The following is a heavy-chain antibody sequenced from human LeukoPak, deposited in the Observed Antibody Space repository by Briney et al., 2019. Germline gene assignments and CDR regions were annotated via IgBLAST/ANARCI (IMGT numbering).Heavy chain of an antibody. J-gene: IGHJ5*02. Sequence: SQTLSLTCTVSGGSISSGSYYWSWIRQPAGKGLEWIGRIYTSGSTNYNPSLKSRVTISVDTSKNQFSLKLSSVTAADTAVYYCARKTYYYDSSGPYGWFDPWGQGTLVTVSS. V-gene: IGHV4-61*02. CDR1: GGSISSGSYY. CDR3: ARKTYYYDSSGPYGWFDP. D-gene: IGHD3-22*01. CDR2: IYTSGST.